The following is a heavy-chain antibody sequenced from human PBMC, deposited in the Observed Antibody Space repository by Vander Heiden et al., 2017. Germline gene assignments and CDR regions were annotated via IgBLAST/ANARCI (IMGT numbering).Heavy chain of an antibody. CDR3: ARAVSPRTALDAFDI. J-gene: IGHJ3*02. CDR2: INPSGGSP. Sequence: QVQLVQSGAEVKNPGASVRVSCKPSGYTFTTYSMHCVRQAPGQGPEWMGIINPSGGSPSYAQTFQSRVTMTRDTSTSTVYMELSSLRSEDTAVYYCARAVSPRTALDAFDIWGQGTMLTVSS. CDR1: GYTFTTYS. V-gene: IGHV1-46*01.